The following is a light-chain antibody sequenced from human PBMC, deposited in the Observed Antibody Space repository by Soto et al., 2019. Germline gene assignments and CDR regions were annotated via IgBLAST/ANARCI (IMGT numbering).Light chain of an antibody. CDR2: GAS. Sequence: EIALTQSPGTLSLSPGEGATLSCRASQSVSSNLAWYQQKPGQAPTLLIQGASTRATGIPARFSGSGSGTEFTLTISSLQSEDVAVYYCQHYNNWPITFGQGTKVDIK. CDR3: QHYNNWPIT. J-gene: IGKJ1*01. CDR1: QSVSSN. V-gene: IGKV3-15*01.